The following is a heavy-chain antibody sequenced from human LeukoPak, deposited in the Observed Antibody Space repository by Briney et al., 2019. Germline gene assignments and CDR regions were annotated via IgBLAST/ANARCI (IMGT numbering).Heavy chain of an antibody. CDR2: FSGSGGST. V-gene: IGHV3-23*01. Sequence: GGSLRLSCAASGFTFSSYAMSWVRQAPGKGLECISGFSGSGGSTYYADSVKGRFTISRDNSKNTLYLQMNSLRAEDTAVYYCARDLMAAYDSSGYQTHWGQGTLVTVSS. J-gene: IGHJ4*02. CDR3: ARDLMAAYDSSGYQTH. D-gene: IGHD3-22*01. CDR1: GFTFSSYA.